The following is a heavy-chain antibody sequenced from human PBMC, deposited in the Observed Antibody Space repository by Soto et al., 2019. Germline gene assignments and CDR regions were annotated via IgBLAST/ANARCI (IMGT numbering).Heavy chain of an antibody. D-gene: IGHD2-2*02. Sequence: LSLTCTVSGGSISSYYWSWIRQPAGKGLEWIGRIYTSGSTNYNPSLKSRVTMSVDTSKNQSSLKLSSVTAADTAVYYCARDFLYCSSTSCYTFDPWGQGTLVTVSS. V-gene: IGHV4-4*07. CDR1: GGSISSYY. CDR3: ARDFLYCSSTSCYTFDP. CDR2: IYTSGST. J-gene: IGHJ5*02.